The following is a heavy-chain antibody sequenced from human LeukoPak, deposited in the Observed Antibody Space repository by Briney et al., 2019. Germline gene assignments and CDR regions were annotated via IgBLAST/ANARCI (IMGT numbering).Heavy chain of an antibody. CDR1: GGSIKTYY. V-gene: IGHV4-4*07. Sequence: PSETLSLTCSVSGGSIKTYYWSWIRQPAGKGLEWIGRIYTSGSTTYNPSLKSRVTMSVDTSKNQFSLKLSSVTAADTAVYYCARGDYDSSGYYFDYWGQGTLVTVSS. CDR2: IYTSGST. D-gene: IGHD3-22*01. CDR3: ARGDYDSSGYYFDY. J-gene: IGHJ4*02.